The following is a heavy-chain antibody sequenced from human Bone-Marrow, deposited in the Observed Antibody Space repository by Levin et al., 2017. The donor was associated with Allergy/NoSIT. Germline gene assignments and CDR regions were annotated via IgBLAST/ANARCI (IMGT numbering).Heavy chain of an antibody. V-gene: IGHV3-30*04. CDR1: GFTFSSYA. Sequence: SCAASGFTFSSYAMHWVRQAPGKGLEWVAVISYDGSNKYYADSVKGRFTISRDNSKNTLYLQMNSLRAEDTAVYYCARPGFGNIVGATVLGYWGQGTLVTVSS. J-gene: IGHJ4*02. D-gene: IGHD1-26*01. CDR3: ARPGFGNIVGATVLGY. CDR2: ISYDGSNK.